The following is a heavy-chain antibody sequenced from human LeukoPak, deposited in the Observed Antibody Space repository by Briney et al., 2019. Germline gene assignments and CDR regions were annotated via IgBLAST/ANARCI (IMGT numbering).Heavy chain of an antibody. CDR3: TTDLNQRLKWFGDPLDH. V-gene: IGHV3-15*01. J-gene: IGHJ4*02. Sequence: GGSLRLSCVASGFSFSYAWMSWVRQTPGKGLQWVGHIRSETDGATTDYAAAVQGRFTISRDDSKKMLYLEMNSLTTEDTAVYYCTTDLNQRLKWFGDPLDHWGQGTPVTVSS. CDR1: GFSFSYAW. CDR2: IRSETDGATT. D-gene: IGHD3-10*01.